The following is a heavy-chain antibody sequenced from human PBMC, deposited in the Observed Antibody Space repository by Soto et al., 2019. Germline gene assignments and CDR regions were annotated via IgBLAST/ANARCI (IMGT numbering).Heavy chain of an antibody. CDR2: IIPIFGTA. Sequence: SVKVSCKASGGTFSSYAISWVRQAPGQGLEWMGGIIPIFGTANYAQKFQGRVTITADESTSTAYMELSSLRSEDTAVYYCAGDQGYYYYYGMDVWGQGTTVTVSS. CDR3: AGDQGYYYYYGMDV. V-gene: IGHV1-69*13. CDR1: GGTFSSYA. J-gene: IGHJ6*02.